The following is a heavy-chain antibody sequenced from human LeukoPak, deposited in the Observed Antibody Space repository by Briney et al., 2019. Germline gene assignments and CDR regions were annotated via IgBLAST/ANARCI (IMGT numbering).Heavy chain of an antibody. CDR2: MNPNSGNT. D-gene: IGHD3-10*01. Sequence: ASVKVSCKASGYTFTSYDINWVRQATGQGLEWMGWMNPNSGNTGYAQKFQGRVTITRNTSISTAYMELGSLRSEDTAVYYCARARRLRTYYFDPWGQGTLVTVSS. V-gene: IGHV1-8*03. CDR1: GYTFTSYD. J-gene: IGHJ4*02. CDR3: ARARRLRTYYFDP.